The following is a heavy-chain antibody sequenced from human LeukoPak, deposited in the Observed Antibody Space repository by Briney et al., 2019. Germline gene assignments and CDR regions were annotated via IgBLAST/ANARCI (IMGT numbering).Heavy chain of an antibody. CDR3: ARGGLWGDREVEY. Sequence: GASVKVSCKASGYTFIAYYMHWGRQAPGQGLEWMGWINPKSGATKYAERFQGWVTMTRDTSISTAYMDLNRLTSADTAVYFCARGGLWGDREVEYWGQGSLVIVSS. V-gene: IGHV1-2*04. CDR1: GYTFIAYY. D-gene: IGHD3-16*01. J-gene: IGHJ4*02. CDR2: INPKSGAT.